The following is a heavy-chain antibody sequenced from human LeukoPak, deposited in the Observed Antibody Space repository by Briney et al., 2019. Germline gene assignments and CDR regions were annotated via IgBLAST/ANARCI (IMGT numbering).Heavy chain of an antibody. D-gene: IGHD2-2*01. CDR1: GYSFTSYW. Sequence: GESLKISCKSSGYSFTSYWIGWVRQMPGKGLEWMGIIYPGDPDTRYSPSFQGQVTISADKSISTAYLQWSSLKASDTAMYYCARACSSTSCYEEDYYGMDVWGKGTTVTVSS. V-gene: IGHV5-51*01. J-gene: IGHJ6*04. CDR2: IYPGDPDT. CDR3: ARACSSTSCYEEDYYGMDV.